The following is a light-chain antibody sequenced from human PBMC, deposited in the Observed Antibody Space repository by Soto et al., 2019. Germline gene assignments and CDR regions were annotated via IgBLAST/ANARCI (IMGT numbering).Light chain of an antibody. V-gene: IGKV3-20*01. Sequence: EIVLTQSPGTLSLSPGERATLSCRASQSVSSSFFAWYQQRPGQAPRLLMFGASSRATGIPDRFSGSGSGTEFTLTLSRLEPEDFAVYYCQQYATSPWTFGQGTKVDIK. CDR1: QSVSSSF. J-gene: IGKJ1*01. CDR3: QQYATSPWT. CDR2: GAS.